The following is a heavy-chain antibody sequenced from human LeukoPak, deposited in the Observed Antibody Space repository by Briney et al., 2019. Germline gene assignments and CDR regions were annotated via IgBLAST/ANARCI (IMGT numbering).Heavy chain of an antibody. Sequence: ASVTVSCKASGYTFTGYYMHWVRQAPGQGLEWMGWINPNTGVTKYAQKFQGRVTLTRDTSIITAYMELTRLRSDDTAVYYCARDRTTVTTGYYGMDVWGQGTTLTVSS. CDR3: ARDRTTVTTGYYGMDV. J-gene: IGHJ6*02. CDR1: GYTFTGYY. CDR2: INPNTGVT. V-gene: IGHV1-2*02. D-gene: IGHD4-17*01.